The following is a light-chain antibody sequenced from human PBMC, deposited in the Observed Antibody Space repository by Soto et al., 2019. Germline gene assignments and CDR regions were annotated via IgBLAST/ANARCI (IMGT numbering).Light chain of an antibody. CDR1: SSNIGSNN. CDR2: TNN. CDR3: AAWDDSLNGLYV. V-gene: IGLV1-44*01. Sequence: QSVLTQPPSASGTPGQRVTISCSGSSSNIGSNNVNWYQQLPGTAPKLLIYTNNQRPSGVPDRFSGSKSGTSASLAISGLQSEDEADYYCAAWDDSLNGLYVFGTGTKVTVL. J-gene: IGLJ1*01.